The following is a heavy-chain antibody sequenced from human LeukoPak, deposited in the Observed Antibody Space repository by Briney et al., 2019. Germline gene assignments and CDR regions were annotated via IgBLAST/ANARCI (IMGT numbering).Heavy chain of an antibody. D-gene: IGHD3-16*01. CDR1: GGSISSTTHY. CDR3: VRGSTLRHYQY. CDR2: IYYSGST. Sequence: SETLSLTCSVSGGSISSTTHYWGWIRRPPGKGLEWIGSIYYSGSTYYNPSLKSRVTVSVDTSKNQFSLKLSSVTAADTAVYYCVRGSTLRHYQYWGQGTLVTDSS. J-gene: IGHJ4*02. V-gene: IGHV4-39*01.